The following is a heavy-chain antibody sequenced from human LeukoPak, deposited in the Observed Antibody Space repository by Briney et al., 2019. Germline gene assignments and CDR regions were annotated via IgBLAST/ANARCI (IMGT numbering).Heavy chain of an antibody. V-gene: IGHV1-69*01. Sequence: SVKVSCKASGGTFSSYAISWVRQAPGQGLEWMGGIIPIFGTANYAQKFQGRVTITADESTSTAYMELSSLRSEDTAVYYCARTLAYCSGDCHFPLPYWGQGTLVTVSS. CDR3: ARTLAYCSGDCHFPLPY. D-gene: IGHD2-21*02. CDR1: GGTFSSYA. J-gene: IGHJ4*02. CDR2: IIPIFGTA.